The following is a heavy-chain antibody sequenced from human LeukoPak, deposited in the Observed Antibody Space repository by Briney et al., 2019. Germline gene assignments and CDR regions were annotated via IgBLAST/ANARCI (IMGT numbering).Heavy chain of an antibody. CDR3: ARDTRFGEPT. Sequence: GASVKVSCKASGGTFSSYAISWVRQAPGQGLEWMGGIIPIFGTANYAQKFQGRATITADESTSTAYMELSSLRSEDTAVYYCARDTRFGEPTWGQGTLVTVSS. CDR1: GGTFSSYA. D-gene: IGHD3-10*01. CDR2: IIPIFGTA. V-gene: IGHV1-69*13. J-gene: IGHJ5*02.